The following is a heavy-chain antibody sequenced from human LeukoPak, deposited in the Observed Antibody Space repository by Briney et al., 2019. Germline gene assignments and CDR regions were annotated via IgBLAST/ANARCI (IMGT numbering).Heavy chain of an antibody. V-gene: IGHV4-34*01. J-gene: IGHJ4*02. D-gene: IGHD6-6*01. CDR2: INHSGST. Sequence: PSKTLSLTCAVYGGSFSGYYWSWIRQPPGKGLEWIGEINHSGSTNYNPSLKSRVTISVDTSKNQFSLKLSSVTAADTAVYYCAREEYYYDSWGQGTLVTVSS. CDR3: AREEYYYDS. CDR1: GGSFSGYY.